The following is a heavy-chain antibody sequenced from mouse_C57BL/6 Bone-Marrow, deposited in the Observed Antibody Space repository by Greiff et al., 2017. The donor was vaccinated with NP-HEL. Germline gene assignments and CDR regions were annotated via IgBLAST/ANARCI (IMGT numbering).Heavy chain of an antibody. CDR1: GYAFTNYL. CDR2: INPGSGGT. J-gene: IGHJ1*03. D-gene: IGHD1-1*01. CDR3: ARFSSYYYGSSYSYWYFDV. V-gene: IGHV1-54*01. Sequence: VQLQESGAELVRPGTSVKVSCKASGYAFTNYLIEWVKQRPGQGLEWIGVINPGSGGTHYNEKLKGKATLTADKSSSTAYMQLSSLTSEDSAVYFCARFSSYYYGSSYSYWYFDVWGTGTTVTVSS.